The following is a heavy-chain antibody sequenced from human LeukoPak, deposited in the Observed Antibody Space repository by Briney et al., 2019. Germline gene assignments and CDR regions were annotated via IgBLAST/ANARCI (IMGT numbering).Heavy chain of an antibody. CDR3: AKRGVVIRVILVAFHKEAYYFDA. CDR2: ISDSGGRT. J-gene: IGHJ4*02. D-gene: IGHD3-22*01. Sequence: PGRSLRLSCAASRFTFSSYGMSWVRQAPGKGLEWVAGISDSGGRTNYADSVKGRFTISRDNPRNTLYLQMNSLGAEDTAVYFCAKRGVVIRVILVAFHKEAYYFDAWGQGALVTVSS. CDR1: RFTFSSYG. V-gene: IGHV3-23*01.